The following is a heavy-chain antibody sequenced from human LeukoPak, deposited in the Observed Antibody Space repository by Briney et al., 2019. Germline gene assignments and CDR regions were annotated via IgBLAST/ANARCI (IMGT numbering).Heavy chain of an antibody. Sequence: SETLSLTCTVSGGSISSYYWSWIRQPPGKGLEWIGYIYYSGSTNYNPSLKSRVTISVDTSKNQFSLKLSSVTAADTAVYYCARARVGAFDIWGQGTMVTVSS. CDR1: GGSISSYY. V-gene: IGHV4-59*01. CDR3: ARARVGAFDI. J-gene: IGHJ3*02. CDR2: IYYSGST. D-gene: IGHD1-26*01.